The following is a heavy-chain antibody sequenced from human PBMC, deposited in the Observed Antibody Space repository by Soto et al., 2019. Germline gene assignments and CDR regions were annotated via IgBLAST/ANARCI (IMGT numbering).Heavy chain of an antibody. Sequence: ASVKVSCKASGYTFTNFGVTWVRRAPGQGLEWMGWISAYTDTPNYAQKFQGRVTMTIDTSTSTAYMDLRSLTSDDTAVYYCARVIPGVEAWFDPWGQGTLVTVPQ. D-gene: IGHD2-2*01. J-gene: IGHJ5*02. V-gene: IGHV1-18*01. CDR2: ISAYTDTP. CDR3: ARVIPGVEAWFDP. CDR1: GYTFTNFG.